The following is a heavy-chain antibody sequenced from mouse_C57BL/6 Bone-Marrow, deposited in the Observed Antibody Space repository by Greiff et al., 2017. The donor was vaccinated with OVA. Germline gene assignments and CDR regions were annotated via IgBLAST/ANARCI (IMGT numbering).Heavy chain of an antibody. D-gene: IGHD2-4*01. CDR1: GFTFSDYG. CDR3: ARQEIYYDYPFAY. Sequence: EVKVVESGGGLVKPGGSLKLSCAASGFTFSDYGMHWVRQAPEKGLEWVAYISSGSSTIYYADTVKGRFTISTDNAKNTLFLQMTSLRSEDTAMYYWARQEIYYDYPFAYWGQGTLVTVSA. CDR2: ISSGSSTI. J-gene: IGHJ3*01. V-gene: IGHV5-17*01.